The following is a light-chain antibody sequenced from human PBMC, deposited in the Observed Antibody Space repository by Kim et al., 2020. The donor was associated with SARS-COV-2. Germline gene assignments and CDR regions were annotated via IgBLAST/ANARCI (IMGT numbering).Light chain of an antibody. J-gene: IGKJ4*01. Sequence: LSPGERATLSCRASQSVQSHLAWYQQKPGQAPRLLMYNGSNRATGIPARFSGSGSETDFTLIISSLEPEDFAVYYCQQRLSWPLTFGGGTRVDIK. V-gene: IGKV3-11*01. CDR1: QSVQSH. CDR2: NGS. CDR3: QQRLSWPLT.